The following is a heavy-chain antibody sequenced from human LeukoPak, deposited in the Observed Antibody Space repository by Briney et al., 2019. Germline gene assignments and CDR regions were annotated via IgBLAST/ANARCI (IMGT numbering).Heavy chain of an antibody. J-gene: IGHJ4*02. V-gene: IGHV4-59*01. Sequence: SDTLSLTCTVSGGSISNYFWSWIRQPPGKGLEWIGYIYYSGSTNYNPSLKSRVTISVDTSKNQFSLKLSSVTAADTAVYYCARDGSSSGYYDYWGQGTVVTVSS. CDR3: ARDGSSSGYYDY. CDR1: GGSISNYF. CDR2: IYYSGST. D-gene: IGHD3-22*01.